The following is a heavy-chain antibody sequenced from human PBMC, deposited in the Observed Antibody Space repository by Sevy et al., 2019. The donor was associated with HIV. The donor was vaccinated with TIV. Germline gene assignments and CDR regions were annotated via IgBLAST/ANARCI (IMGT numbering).Heavy chain of an antibody. D-gene: IGHD4-4*01. Sequence: GGSLRLSCAASGFTFSSYAVHWVRQAPGKGLEWVAVISYDGKNKNYADSLKGRFSISRDNSKNTLSLQMNSLRGEDTAVYYCARERTTVVGPFFDSWGQGILVTVSS. CDR3: ARERTTVVGPFFDS. J-gene: IGHJ4*02. V-gene: IGHV3-30*14. CDR1: GFTFSSYA. CDR2: ISYDGKNK.